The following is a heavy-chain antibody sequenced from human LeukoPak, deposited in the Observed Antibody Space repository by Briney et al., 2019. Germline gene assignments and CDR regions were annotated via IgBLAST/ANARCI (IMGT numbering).Heavy chain of an antibody. CDR3: AGSEVITMVLGVIIRDYFYYYMDV. CDR2: IIPIFGTA. CDR1: GGTFSSYA. J-gene: IGHJ6*03. Sequence: SVKVSCKASGGTFSSYAISWVRQAPGQGLEWMGRIIPIFGTANYAQKFQGRVTITADESTSTAYMELSSLRSEDTAVYYCAGSEVITMVLGVIIRDYFYYYMDVWGKGTTVTVSS. V-gene: IGHV1-69*13. D-gene: IGHD3-10*01.